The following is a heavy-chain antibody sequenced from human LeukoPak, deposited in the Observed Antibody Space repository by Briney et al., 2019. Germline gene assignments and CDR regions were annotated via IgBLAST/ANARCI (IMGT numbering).Heavy chain of an antibody. CDR1: GYTFTGYY. D-gene: IGHD3-10*01. V-gene: IGHV1-2*02. Sequence: ASVKVSCKASGYTFTGYYMHWVRQAPGQGLEWMAWINPNSGGTNYAQKFQGRVTMTRDTSISTAYMELSRLRSDDTAVYYCARDGDYYGSGNYYYGMDVWGQGTTVTVSS. CDR3: ARDGDYYGSGNYYYGMDV. CDR2: INPNSGGT. J-gene: IGHJ6*02.